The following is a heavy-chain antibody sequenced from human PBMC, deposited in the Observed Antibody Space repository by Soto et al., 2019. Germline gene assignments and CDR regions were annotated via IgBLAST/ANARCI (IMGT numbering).Heavy chain of an antibody. J-gene: IGHJ4*02. D-gene: IGHD3-22*01. Sequence: GGSLRLSCAASGFTFSSYSMSWVRQAPGKGLEWVSAISGSGGSTYYADSVKGRFTISRDNSKNTLYLQMNSLRAEDTAVYYCAKSANYYDSSGRDYWGQGTLVTVSS. V-gene: IGHV3-23*01. CDR3: AKSANYYDSSGRDY. CDR1: GFTFSSYS. CDR2: ISGSGGST.